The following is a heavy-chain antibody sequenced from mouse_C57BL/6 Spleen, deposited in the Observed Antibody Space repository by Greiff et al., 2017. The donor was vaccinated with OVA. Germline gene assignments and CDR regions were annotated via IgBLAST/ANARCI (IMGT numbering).Heavy chain of an antibody. D-gene: IGHD2-3*01. CDR3: AKHGECYYPYWYFDV. V-gene: IGHV2-9*01. CDR2: IWGGGST. Sequence: VKLMESGPGLVAPSQSLSITCTVSGFSLTSYGVDWVSQPPGKGLEGLGVIWGGGSTNYNSALMSRLSISKDNSKSQVFLKMNSLQTDDTAMYYGAKHGECYYPYWYFDVWGTGTTVTVSS. CDR1: GFSLTSYG. J-gene: IGHJ1*03.